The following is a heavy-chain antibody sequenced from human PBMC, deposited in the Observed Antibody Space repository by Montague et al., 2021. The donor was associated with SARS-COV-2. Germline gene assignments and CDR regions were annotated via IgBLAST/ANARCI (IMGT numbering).Heavy chain of an antibody. CDR2: IYYSGVT. CDR1: GGSLNPHY. J-gene: IGHJ4*02. CDR3: ARHPVYTPQLLFDT. Sequence: SQTLSLTCTVSGGSLNPHYWSWIRQAPGKRLEWIAYIYYSGVTHYNPSLKSRVTISIDTSKKQFSLWLSSLTAADTAVYYCARHPVYTPQLLFDTWGQGILVTVSS. V-gene: IGHV4-59*11. D-gene: IGHD1-26*01.